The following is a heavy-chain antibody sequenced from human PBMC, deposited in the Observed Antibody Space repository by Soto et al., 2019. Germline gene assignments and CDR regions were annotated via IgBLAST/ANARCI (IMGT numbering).Heavy chain of an antibody. V-gene: IGHV6-1*01. D-gene: IGHD1-26*01. CDR1: IGGG. CDR2: TYYRSKWYN. J-gene: IGHJ5*02. CDR3: ARRQVGHNWFDP. Sequence: IGGGRNFIKKTPSRGLEWLGRTYYRSKWYNDYAVSVKSRITINQDTSKNQFSLQLNSVTPEDTAVYYCARRQVGHNWFDPSGQGTLVTVSS.